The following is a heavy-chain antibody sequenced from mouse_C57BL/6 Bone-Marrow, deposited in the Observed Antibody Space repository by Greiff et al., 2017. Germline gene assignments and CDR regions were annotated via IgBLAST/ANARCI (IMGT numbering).Heavy chain of an antibody. CDR1: GFTFSSYA. D-gene: IGHD1-1*01. Sequence: EVQLQESGGGLVKPGGSLKLSCAASGFTFSSYAMSWVRQTPAKRLEWVATISDGGSYTYYPDNVKGRFTISRDNAKNNLYLQMSHLKSEDTAMYYCARELRNYIDYWGQGTSLTVSS. CDR2: ISDGGSYT. CDR3: ARELRNYIDY. V-gene: IGHV5-4*01. J-gene: IGHJ2*02.